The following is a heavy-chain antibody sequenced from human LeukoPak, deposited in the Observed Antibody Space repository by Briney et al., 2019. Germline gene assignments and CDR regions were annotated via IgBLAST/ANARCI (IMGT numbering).Heavy chain of an antibody. CDR3: ARNRLRATATYMDV. CDR2: IEYDGTDT. J-gene: IGHJ6*04. V-gene: IGHV3-30*02. D-gene: IGHD2-15*01. CDR1: GFIFSSDS. Sequence: GSLRLSCATSGFIFSSDSMIWVRQAPGKGLEWVAFIEYDGTDTHFADSVRGRFTISRDNSEDTLYLQIITLRAVDTAVYYCARNRLRATATYMDVWGKGTTVTVSS.